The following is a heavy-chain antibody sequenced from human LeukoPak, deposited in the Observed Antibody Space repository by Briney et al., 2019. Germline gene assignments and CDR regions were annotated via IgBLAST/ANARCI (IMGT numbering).Heavy chain of an antibody. J-gene: IGHJ4*02. CDR2: ISGSGGST. CDR3: AKDYYDSSGFPMEVGYYFDY. D-gene: IGHD3-22*01. Sequence: GGSLRLSCAASGFTFSGYAMSWVRQAPGKGLEWVSAISGSGGSTYYADSVKGRFTISRYNSKNTLYLQMNSLRAEDTAVYYCAKDYYDSSGFPMEVGYYFDYWGQGTLVTVSS. V-gene: IGHV3-23*01. CDR1: GFTFSGYA.